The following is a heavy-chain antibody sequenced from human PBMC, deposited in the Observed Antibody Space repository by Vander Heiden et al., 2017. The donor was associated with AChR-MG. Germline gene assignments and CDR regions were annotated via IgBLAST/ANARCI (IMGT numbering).Heavy chain of an antibody. Sequence: VHLVQSGAEAKKPGATMKIFCKVSGYTFTDYAIHRVPQAPGKGLGWMGLVDPEDAETIYAEQCQGRITITADTSTDTAYMELSSLRSEDTAVYFCAIGYGGRLSYFDSWGPGTLVTVSS. CDR1: GYTFTDYA. CDR3: AIGYGGRLSYFDS. D-gene: IGHD5-18*01. J-gene: IGHJ4*02. V-gene: IGHV1-69-2*01. CDR2: VDPEDAET.